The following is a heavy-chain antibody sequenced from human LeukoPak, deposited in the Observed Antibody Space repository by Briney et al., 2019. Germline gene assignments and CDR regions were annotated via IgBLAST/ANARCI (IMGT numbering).Heavy chain of an antibody. CDR1: GFTVSSNY. V-gene: IGHV3-53*01. CDR3: ARVRGVVAWDL. CDR2: IYSGGST. Sequence: GGSLRLSCAASGFTVSSNYMSWVRQAPGKGLEWVSVIYSGGSTYYPDSVKGRFTISRDNSKNTPYLQMNSLRAEDTAVYYCARVRGVVAWDLWGRGTLVTVSS. J-gene: IGHJ2*01. D-gene: IGHD3-10*01.